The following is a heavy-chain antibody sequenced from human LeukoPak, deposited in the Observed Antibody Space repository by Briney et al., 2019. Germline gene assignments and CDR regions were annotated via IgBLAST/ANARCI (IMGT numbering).Heavy chain of an antibody. CDR3: AKDLRDSSGYYFKYYYYYYMDV. CDR2: ISGSGGST. D-gene: IGHD3-22*01. CDR1: GFTFSSYA. J-gene: IGHJ6*03. Sequence: GESLRLSCAASGFTFSSYAMSWVRQAPGKGLEWVSSISGSGGSTYYADSVKGQFTISRDNSKNTLYLQMNSLRAADIAVYYCAKDLRDSSGYYFKYYYYYYMDVWGKGTTVTVSS. V-gene: IGHV3-23*01.